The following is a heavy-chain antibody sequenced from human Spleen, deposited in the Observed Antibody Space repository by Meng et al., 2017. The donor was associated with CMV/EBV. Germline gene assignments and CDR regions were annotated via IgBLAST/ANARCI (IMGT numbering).Heavy chain of an antibody. CDR1: GYTFTSYG. V-gene: IGHV1-18*01. CDR2: ISAYNGNT. D-gene: IGHD2-2*01. J-gene: IGHJ4*02. CDR3: ARDTTHCSSTSCADY. Sequence: ASVKVSCKASGYTFTSYGISWVRQAPGQGLEWMGWISAYNGNTNYAQNLQGRVTMTTDTSTSTAYMELRSLRSDDTAVYYCARDTTHCSSTSCADYWGQGTLVTVSS.